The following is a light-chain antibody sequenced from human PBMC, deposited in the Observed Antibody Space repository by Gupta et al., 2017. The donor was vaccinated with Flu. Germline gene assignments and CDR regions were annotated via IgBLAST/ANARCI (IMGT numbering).Light chain of an antibody. Sequence: SYELTQPPSVSVSPGQTARITCSGDALPKQYAYWYQQKPGKAPVLVIYKDSERPSGIPERFSGSSSGKTVTLTISGVQAEDEADYSCQSADSSGTLLVFGGGTKLTVL. V-gene: IGLV3-25*03. CDR3: QSADSSGTLLV. CDR2: KDS. CDR1: ALPKQY. J-gene: IGLJ3*02.